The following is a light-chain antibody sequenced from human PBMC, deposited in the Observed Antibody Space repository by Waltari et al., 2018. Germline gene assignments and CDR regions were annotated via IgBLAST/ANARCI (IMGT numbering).Light chain of an antibody. CDR2: TNN. J-gene: IGLJ2*01. CDR3: AAWDHSLNGPV. V-gene: IGLV1-44*01. CDR1: SSNIGSNV. Sequence: QSVLTQPPSASGTPGQRVTISSSGGSSNIGSNVVNWYQQFPGTAPKLPIYTNNRRPSGVPDRFSGSKSGTSASLAISGLQSEDEADYYCAAWDHSLNGPVFGGGTKLTVL.